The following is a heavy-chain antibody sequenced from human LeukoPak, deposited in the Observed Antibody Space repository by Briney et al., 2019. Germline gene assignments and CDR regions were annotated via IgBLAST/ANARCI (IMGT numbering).Heavy chain of an antibody. V-gene: IGHV3-11*01. CDR2: ISSSGSTI. Sequence: GGSLRLSCAASGFTFSDYYMSWIRQAPGKGLEWVSYISSSGSTIYYADSVKGRFTISRDNSKNTLYLQMNSLRAEDTAVYYCAKGTYYYGSGGTFDYWGQGTLVTVSS. CDR3: AKGTYYYGSGGTFDY. D-gene: IGHD3-10*01. J-gene: IGHJ4*02. CDR1: GFTFSDYY.